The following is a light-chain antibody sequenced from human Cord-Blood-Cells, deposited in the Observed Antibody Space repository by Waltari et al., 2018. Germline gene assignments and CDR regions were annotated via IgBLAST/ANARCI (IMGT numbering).Light chain of an antibody. CDR2: EGS. CDR3: CSYAGSSTLV. V-gene: IGLV2-23*01. Sequence: QSALTLRASLSGSPGKSIAISRTGASSDFGSYNIVSWYQQHPGKAPKLMIYEGSKRPSGVPNRLSGSMSGNTASLTISGLQADDKADYYCCSYAGSSTLVFCGGTMLTVL. J-gene: IGLJ3*02. CDR1: SSDFGSYNI.